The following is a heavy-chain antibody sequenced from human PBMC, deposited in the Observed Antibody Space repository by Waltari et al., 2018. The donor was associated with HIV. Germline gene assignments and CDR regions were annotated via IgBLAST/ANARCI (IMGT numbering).Heavy chain of an antibody. J-gene: IGHJ5*02. CDR2: INHSGST. Sequence: QVQLQQWGAGLLKPSETLSLTCAVYGGSFSGYYWSWIRQPPGKGLEWIGEINHSGSTNYNPSLKSRVTISVDTSKNQFSLKLSSVTAADTAVYYCARVRWGWPWGQGTLVTVSS. CDR1: GGSFSGYY. CDR3: ARVRWGWP. V-gene: IGHV4-34*01. D-gene: IGHD7-27*01.